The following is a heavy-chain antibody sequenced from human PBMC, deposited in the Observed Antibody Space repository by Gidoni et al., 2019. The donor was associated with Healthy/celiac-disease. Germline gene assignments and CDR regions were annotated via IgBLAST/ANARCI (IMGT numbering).Heavy chain of an antibody. CDR3: ASPYDSSGYYGY. CDR1: GFTLSSYW. CDR2: IKQDGSEK. D-gene: IGHD3-22*01. J-gene: IGHJ4*02. V-gene: IGHV3-7*01. Sequence: EVQLVESGGGLVQPGGSLRLSCAASGFTLSSYWMSWVRQAPGKGLEWVANIKQDGSEKYYVDSVKGRFTISRDNAKNSLYLQMNSLRAEDTAVYYCASPYDSSGYYGYWGQGTLVTVSS.